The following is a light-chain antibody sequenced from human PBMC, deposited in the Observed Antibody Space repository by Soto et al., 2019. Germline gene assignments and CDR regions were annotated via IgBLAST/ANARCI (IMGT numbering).Light chain of an antibody. Sequence: QSVLTQPASVSGSPGQSITISCTGTSSDVGAYNHVSWYQHHPGKAPKLIIYDVSNRPSGVSSRFSGSKSGNTASLTISGLQAEDEADYYCSSYTTSTTYVFGTGTKVTVL. CDR3: SSYTTSTTYV. CDR1: SSDVGAYNH. CDR2: DVS. J-gene: IGLJ1*01. V-gene: IGLV2-14*03.